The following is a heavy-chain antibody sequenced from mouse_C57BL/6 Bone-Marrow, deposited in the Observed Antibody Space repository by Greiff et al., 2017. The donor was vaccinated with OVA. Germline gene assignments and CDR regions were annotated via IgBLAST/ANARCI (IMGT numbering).Heavy chain of an antibody. V-gene: IGHV5-4*01. CDR3: ARGRGVFFDY. Sequence: EVQRVESGGGLVKPGGSLKLSCAASGFTFSSYAMSWVRQTPEKRLEWVATISDGGSYTYYPDNVKGRFTISRDNAKNNLYLQMSHLKSEDTAMYYCARGRGVFFDYWGQGTTLTVSS. CDR2: ISDGGSYT. J-gene: IGHJ2*01. CDR1: GFTFSSYA.